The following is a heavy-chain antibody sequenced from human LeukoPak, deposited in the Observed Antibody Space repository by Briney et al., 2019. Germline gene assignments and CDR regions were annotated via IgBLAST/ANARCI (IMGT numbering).Heavy chain of an antibody. CDR3: AKHPSSGLYYFDF. Sequence: PGGSLRLSCAASGFTFTTYTMAWVRQAPGKGLEWVSTISGTGGSTTYADSVKGRFTISRDNSKNTLYLQMNSLRAEDTAIYFCAKHPSSGLYYFDFWGQGTLVTVSS. CDR2: ISGTGGST. V-gene: IGHV3-23*01. D-gene: IGHD6-19*01. CDR1: GFTFTTYT. J-gene: IGHJ4*02.